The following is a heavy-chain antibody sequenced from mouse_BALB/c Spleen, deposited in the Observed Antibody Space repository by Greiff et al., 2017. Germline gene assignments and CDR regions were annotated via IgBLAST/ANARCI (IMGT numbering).Heavy chain of an antibody. CDR3: ARVGDGNYGYAMDY. J-gene: IGHJ4*01. D-gene: IGHD2-1*01. V-gene: IGHV1-9*01. Sequence: VQLQQSGAELMKPGASVKISCKATGYTFSSYWIEWVKQRPGHGLEWIGEILPGSGSTNYNEKFKGKATFTADTSSNTAYMQLSSLTSEDSAVYYCARVGDGNYGYAMDYWGQGTSVTVSS. CDR2: ILPGSGST. CDR1: GYTFSSYW.